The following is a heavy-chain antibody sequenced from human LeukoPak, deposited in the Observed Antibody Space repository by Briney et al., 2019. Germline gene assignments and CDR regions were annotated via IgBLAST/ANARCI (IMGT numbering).Heavy chain of an antibody. CDR3: ARDDPGDYGSYDY. Sequence: SETLSLTCTVSGGSISSSSYYWGWIRQPPGKGLEWIGSIYHSGSTNYNPSLKSRVTISVDKSKNQFSLKLSSVTAADTAVYYCARDDPGDYGSYDYWGQGTLVTVSS. CDR2: IYHSGST. J-gene: IGHJ4*02. V-gene: IGHV4-39*07. CDR1: GGSISSSSYY. D-gene: IGHD4-17*01.